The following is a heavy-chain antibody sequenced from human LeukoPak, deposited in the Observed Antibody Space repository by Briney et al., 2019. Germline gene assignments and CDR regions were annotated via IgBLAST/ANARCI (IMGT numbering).Heavy chain of an antibody. J-gene: IGHJ4*02. V-gene: IGHV5-51*01. CDR3: ARHHYDFWSGYSYPIDY. D-gene: IGHD3-3*01. Sequence: PGESLKISCKGSGYSFTSYWIGWVRQMPGKGLEWMGIIYPGDSDTRYSPSFQGQVTISADKSISTAYLQWSSLKASDTAMYYCARHHYDFWSGYSYPIDYWGQGTLVTVSS. CDR1: GYSFTSYW. CDR2: IYPGDSDT.